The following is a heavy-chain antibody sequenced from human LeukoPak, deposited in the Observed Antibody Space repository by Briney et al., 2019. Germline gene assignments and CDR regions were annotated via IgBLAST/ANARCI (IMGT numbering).Heavy chain of an antibody. V-gene: IGHV3-7*01. D-gene: IGHD2-2*01. CDR3: ARTRDNYYYMDV. CDR2: IKQDGSEK. CDR1: GFTFSSYS. Sequence: GGSLRLSCAASGFTFSSYSMKWVRQAPGKGLEWVANIKQDGSEKYYVDSVKGRFTISRDNAKNSLYLQMNSLRAEDTAVYYCARTRDNYYYMDVWGKGTTVTVSS. J-gene: IGHJ6*03.